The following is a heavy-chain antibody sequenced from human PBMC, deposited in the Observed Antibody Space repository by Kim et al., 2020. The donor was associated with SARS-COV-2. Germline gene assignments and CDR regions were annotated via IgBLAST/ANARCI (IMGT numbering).Heavy chain of an antibody. Sequence: SETLSLTCTVSGGSISSGDYYWSWIRQPPGKGLEWIGYIYYSGSTYYNPSLKSRVTISVDTSKNQFSLKLSSVTAADTAVYYCARGLVEPTYGDYGAFDYWGQGTLVTVSS. D-gene: IGHD4-17*01. CDR3: ARGLVEPTYGDYGAFDY. J-gene: IGHJ4*02. CDR1: GGSISSGDYY. V-gene: IGHV4-30-4*01. CDR2: IYYSGST.